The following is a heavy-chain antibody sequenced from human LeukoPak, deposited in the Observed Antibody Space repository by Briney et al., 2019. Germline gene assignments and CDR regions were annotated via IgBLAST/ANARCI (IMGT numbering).Heavy chain of an antibody. D-gene: IGHD4-17*01. CDR3: ASDYGDYGWSYGMDV. Sequence: SETLSLTCTVSGGSISGSSYFWSWIRQPPGKGLEWIVYIYYSGSTYYNPSLKSRVTISVDTSKNQFSLKLSSVTAADTAVYYCASDYGDYGWSYGMDVWGQGTTVTVSS. J-gene: IGHJ6*02. CDR1: GGSISGSSYF. V-gene: IGHV4-30-4*01. CDR2: IYYSGST.